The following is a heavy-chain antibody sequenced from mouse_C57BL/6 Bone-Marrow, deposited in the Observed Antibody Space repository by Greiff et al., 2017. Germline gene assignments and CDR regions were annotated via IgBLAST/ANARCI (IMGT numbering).Heavy chain of an antibody. CDR2: IRLKSDNYAT. CDR1: GFTFSNYW. CDR3: TAFTYYYGPGFAY. V-gene: IGHV6-3*01. J-gene: IGHJ3*01. D-gene: IGHD1-1*01. Sequence: EVMLVESGGGLVQPGGSMKLSCVASGFTFSNYWMNWVRQSPEKGLEWVAQIRLKSDNYATHYAESVKGRFTISRDDSKSSVYLQMNNLRAEDTGIYYCTAFTYYYGPGFAYWGQGTLVTVSA.